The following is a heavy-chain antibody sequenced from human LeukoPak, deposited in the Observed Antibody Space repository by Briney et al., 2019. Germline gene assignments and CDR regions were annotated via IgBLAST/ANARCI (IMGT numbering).Heavy chain of an antibody. CDR1: GFTFSSYT. V-gene: IGHV3-64D*06. CDR3: VRDSDNYLFDY. D-gene: IGHD4-11*01. CDR2: ISGDEHYT. J-gene: IGHJ4*02. Sequence: GGSLRLSCSVFGFTFSSYTMHWVRQTPGKGLEFISTISGDEHYTNYADSVKGRFTISRDNSRDTLYLQMSSLRIDDTAVYYCVRDSDNYLFDYWGQGTLVTVAS.